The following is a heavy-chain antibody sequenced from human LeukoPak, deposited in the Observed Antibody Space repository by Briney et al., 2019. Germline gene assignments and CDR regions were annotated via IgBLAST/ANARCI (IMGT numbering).Heavy chain of an antibody. Sequence: GGSLRLSCAASGFTLTNFEMNWVRQAPGKGLEWVSYISYSGSTTSYADSVKGRFTISRDNAKNSLYLQMNSLRAEDTAVYYCASAGPPAFDPWGQGTLVTVSS. J-gene: IGHJ5*02. V-gene: IGHV3-48*03. CDR3: ASAGPPAFDP. CDR1: GFTLTNFE. CDR2: ISYSGSTT.